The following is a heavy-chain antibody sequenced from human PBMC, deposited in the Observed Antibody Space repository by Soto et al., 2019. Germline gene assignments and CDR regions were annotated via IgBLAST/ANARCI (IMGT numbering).Heavy chain of an antibody. Sequence: GGSLRLSCAASGFTFSSYGMHWVRQAPGKGLEWVAVIWYDGSNKYYADSVKGRFTNTRDNSKNTLYLQMNSLRAEDTAVYYCARDSEDIVVVVARHGGWSSYFDYWGQGTLVTSPQ. CDR3: ARDSEDIVVVVARHGGWSSYFDY. CDR2: IWYDGSNK. D-gene: IGHD2-15*01. CDR1: GFTFSSYG. V-gene: IGHV3-33*01. J-gene: IGHJ4*02.